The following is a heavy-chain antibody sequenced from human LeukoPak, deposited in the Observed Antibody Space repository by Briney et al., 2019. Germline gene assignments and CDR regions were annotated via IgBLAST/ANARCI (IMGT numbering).Heavy chain of an antibody. CDR1: AFPFSSYS. CDR2: ISSSGSPI. J-gene: IGHJ4*02. CDR3: ARDSRGYSYGFFDY. V-gene: IGHV3-48*02. D-gene: IGHD5-18*01. Sequence: PGGSLRLSCAASAFPFSSYSVNWVRQAPGKGLEWVSYISSSGSPIFYADSVKGRFSITRDNVKNSLYLEMNSLRDEDSAVYYCARDSRGYSYGFFDYWGLGTLVTVSS.